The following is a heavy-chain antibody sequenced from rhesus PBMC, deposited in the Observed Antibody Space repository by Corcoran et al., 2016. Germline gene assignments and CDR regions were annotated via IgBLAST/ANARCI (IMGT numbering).Heavy chain of an antibody. CDR2: VYSITART. CDR1: GGSISGYYN. J-gene: IGHJ6*01. D-gene: IGHD2-39*02. V-gene: IGHV4-143*01. CDR3: ARQGYTDHLGGLDS. Sequence: QVQLQESGPGLVKPSETLSLTCTVSGGSISGYYNWNWIRQSPGKGLEGIGAVYSITARTNYNPSLKSRVTISKDTSKNQFSLRLTSVTAADTAMYYCARQGYTDHLGGLDSWGQGVVVTVSS.